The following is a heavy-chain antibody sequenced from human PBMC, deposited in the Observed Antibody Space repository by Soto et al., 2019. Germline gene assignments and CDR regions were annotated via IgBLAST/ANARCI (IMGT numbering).Heavy chain of an antibody. CDR1: GYTFTSHD. D-gene: IGHD6-6*01. J-gene: IGHJ4*02. CDR2: LNPYNGKT. V-gene: IGHV1-8*01. Sequence: QVPLVQSGTEVKPPGASVKVSCKASGYTFTSHDINWVRPATGQRLEWMGWLNPYNGKTAYAQRFQGRVTMTWNATTGTVYLELSSLRSEDTAMYYCARVSSIAARRSFDSWGQGTLVTVSS. CDR3: ARVSSIAARRSFDS.